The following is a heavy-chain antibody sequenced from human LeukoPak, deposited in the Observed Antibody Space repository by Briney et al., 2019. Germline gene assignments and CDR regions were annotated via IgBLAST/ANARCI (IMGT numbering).Heavy chain of an antibody. Sequence: SETLSLTCTVSGGSVGSGTYYWSWIRQSPGKGLEWIGNVYYSGSAYYNPSLKSRVTMSVDTSKNQFSLKLSSVTAADTAVYYCVKETDYSHPNLFAPWGQGTLVTVSS. V-gene: IGHV4-39*07. J-gene: IGHJ5*02. CDR1: GGSVGSGTYY. CDR3: VKETDYSHPNLFAP. D-gene: IGHD4-11*01. CDR2: VYYSGSA.